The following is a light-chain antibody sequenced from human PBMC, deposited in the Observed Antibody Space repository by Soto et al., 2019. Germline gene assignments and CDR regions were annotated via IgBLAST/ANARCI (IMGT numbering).Light chain of an antibody. V-gene: IGLV1-40*01. CDR2: TNG. J-gene: IGLJ3*02. CDR1: SSNIGAGYD. Sequence: QSVLTQPPSVSGAPGQRVTISCTGTSSNIGAGYDVNWYQHLPGAAPKLLINTNGHRPSGVPDRFSGSKSGTSASLAITGLQAEDEADYYCQSYDSGLSGSVFGGGTKLPVL. CDR3: QSYDSGLSGSV.